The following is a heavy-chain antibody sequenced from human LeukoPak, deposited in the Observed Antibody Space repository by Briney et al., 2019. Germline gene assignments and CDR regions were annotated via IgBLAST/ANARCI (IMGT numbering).Heavy chain of an antibody. CDR3: TKEQGAGRAFDI. D-gene: IGHD3-16*01. V-gene: IGHV3-21*01. CDR1: GFTFSSCS. CDR2: ISSSSSYI. J-gene: IGHJ3*02. Sequence: GGSLRLSCAASGFTFSSCSMNWVRQAPGKGLEWVSFISSSSSYIYYADSVKGRFTISRDNSKNTLILQMNSLRAEDTAVYYCTKEQGAGRAFDIWGQGTIVTVSS.